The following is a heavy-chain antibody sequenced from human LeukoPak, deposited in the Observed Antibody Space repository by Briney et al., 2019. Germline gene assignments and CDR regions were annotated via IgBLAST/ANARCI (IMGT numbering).Heavy chain of an antibody. J-gene: IGHJ4*02. CDR2: ISYDGSNK. CDR3: ARDSWENVVVVTANLLY. CDR1: GFTFNTYA. V-gene: IGHV3-30-3*01. D-gene: IGHD2-21*02. Sequence: GGSLRLSCAASGFTFNTYAMHWVRQAPGKGLEWVAVISYDGSNKYYADSVKGRFTISRDNSKNTLYLQMNSLRAEDTAVYYCARDSWENVVVVTANLLYWSQGTLVTVSS.